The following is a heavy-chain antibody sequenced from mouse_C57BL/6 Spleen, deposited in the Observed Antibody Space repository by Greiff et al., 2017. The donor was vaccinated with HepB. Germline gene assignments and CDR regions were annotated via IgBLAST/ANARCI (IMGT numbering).Heavy chain of an antibody. CDR2: ISSGSSTI. J-gene: IGHJ1*03. CDR1: GFTFSDYG. Sequence: EVKLVESGGGLVKPGGSLKLSCAASGFTFSDYGMHWVRQAPEKGLEWVAYISSGSSTIYYADTVKGRFTISRDNAKNTLFLQMTSLRSEDTSMYYGARRDDYGSSHWYFDVWGTGTTVTVSS. V-gene: IGHV5-17*01. CDR3: ARRDDYGSSHWYFDV. D-gene: IGHD1-1*01.